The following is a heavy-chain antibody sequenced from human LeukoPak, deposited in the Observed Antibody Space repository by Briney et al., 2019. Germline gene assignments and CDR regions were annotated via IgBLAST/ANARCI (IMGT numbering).Heavy chain of an antibody. V-gene: IGHV1-69*13. Sequence: SVKVSCKASGGTLSSHAISWVRQAPGQGLEWMGXIIPIFGTTNYAQKFQGRVTISADESTNTAYMELSSLRSEDTAVYYCARDLVPYGSGNSMGDWGQGTLVTVSS. CDR1: GGTLSSHA. J-gene: IGHJ4*02. CDR2: IIPIFGTT. CDR3: ARDLVPYGSGNSMGD. D-gene: IGHD3-10*01.